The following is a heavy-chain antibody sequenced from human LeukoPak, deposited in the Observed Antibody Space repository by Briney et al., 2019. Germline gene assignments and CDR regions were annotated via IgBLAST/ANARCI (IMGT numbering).Heavy chain of an antibody. CDR1: GFSFSIYA. V-gene: IGHV3-23*01. CDR3: EKGGGSSGRSYYFDY. J-gene: IGHJ4*02. D-gene: IGHD6-19*01. CDR2: IRGSGAIT. Sequence: HPGGSLRLSCTASGFSFSIYALSWVRQAPGKGLEWVSGIRGSGAITYYADSVKGRFTISRDNSKSTLYLQMNSLRAEDTAVYYCEKGGGSSGRSYYFDYWGQGTLVTVSS.